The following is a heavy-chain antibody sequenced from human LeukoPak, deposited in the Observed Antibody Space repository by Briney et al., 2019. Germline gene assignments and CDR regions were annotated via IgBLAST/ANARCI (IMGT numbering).Heavy chain of an antibody. CDR2: INPKSGGT. J-gene: IGHJ4*02. V-gene: IGHV1-2*02. D-gene: IGHD2-15*01. CDR3: ARDSGYCSGGSCRYFDY. CDR1: GYSFTGYY. Sequence: GASVKVSCKASGYSFTGYYMHWVRQAPGQGLGWMGWINPKSGGTNYAQKFQGRVTMTRDTSTSTAYMELSRLRSDDTAVYYCARDSGYCSGGSCRYFDYWGQGTLVTVSS.